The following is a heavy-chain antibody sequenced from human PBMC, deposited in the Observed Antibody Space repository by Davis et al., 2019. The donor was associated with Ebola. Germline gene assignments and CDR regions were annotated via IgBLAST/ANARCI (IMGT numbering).Heavy chain of an antibody. V-gene: IGHV4-31*03. D-gene: IGHD2-15*01. CDR3: ARRFVGSGGSFDY. CDR1: GGSISSGGYY. Sequence: SETLSLTCTVSGGSISSGGYYWSWIRQHPGKGLEWIGYIYYSGSTYYNPSLKSRVTISVDTSKNQFSLKLSSVTAADTAVYYCARRFVGSGGSFDYWGQGTLVTVSS. J-gene: IGHJ4*02. CDR2: IYYSGST.